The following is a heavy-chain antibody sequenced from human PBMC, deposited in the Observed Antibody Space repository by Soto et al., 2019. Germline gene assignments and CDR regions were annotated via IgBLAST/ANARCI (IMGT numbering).Heavy chain of an antibody. V-gene: IGHV3-23*01. CDR3: AKDPGTWDPLRGYSGYDLASYYYYGMDV. J-gene: IGHJ6*02. CDR2: ISGSGGST. CDR1: GFTFSSYA. D-gene: IGHD5-12*01. Sequence: GGSLRLSCAASGFTFSSYAMSWVRQAPGKGLEWVSAISGSGGSTYYADSVKGRFTISRDNSKNTLYLQMNGLRAEDTAVYYCAKDPGTWDPLRGYSGYDLASYYYYGMDVWGQGTTVTVSS.